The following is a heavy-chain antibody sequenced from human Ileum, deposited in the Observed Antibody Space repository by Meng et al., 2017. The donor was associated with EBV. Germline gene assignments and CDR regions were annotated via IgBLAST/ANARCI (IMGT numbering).Heavy chain of an antibody. V-gene: IGHV4-4*02. J-gene: IGHJ4*02. Sequence: APPRGAGPGLAKASDPCSLPCSGSGGYISRGEWWGWVRQPPGKGLEWIGETSHSGSTNYSPSLKSRVTISLDKSKNQLSLKLNSVTAADTAVYYCASSDYYRSDYWGQGTLVTVSS. CDR1: GGYISRGEW. CDR2: TSHSGST. D-gene: IGHD3-22*01. CDR3: ASSDYYRSDY.